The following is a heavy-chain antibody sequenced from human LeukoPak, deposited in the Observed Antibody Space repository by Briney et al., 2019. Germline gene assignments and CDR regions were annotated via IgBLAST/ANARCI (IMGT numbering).Heavy chain of an antibody. CDR2: IYYSGSI. J-gene: IGHJ3*02. Sequence: SETLSLTCAVSGYSISSSNWWGWIRQPPGEGLEWIGYIYYSGSIYYNPSLKSRVTMSVDTSKNQFSLKLSSVTAVDTAVYYCARYEQAATNAFDIWGQGTMVNVSS. CDR3: ARYEQAATNAFDI. CDR1: GYSISSSNW. V-gene: IGHV4-28*05. D-gene: IGHD2-15*01.